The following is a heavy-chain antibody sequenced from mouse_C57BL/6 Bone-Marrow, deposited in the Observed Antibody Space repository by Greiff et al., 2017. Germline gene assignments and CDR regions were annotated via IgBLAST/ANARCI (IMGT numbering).Heavy chain of an antibody. CDR1: GFTFSDAW. J-gene: IGHJ1*03. V-gene: IGHV6-6*01. CDR2: IRNKANNHAT. D-gene: IGHD1-1*01. Sequence: EVKLEESGGGLVQPGGSMKLSCAASGFTFSDAWMDWVRQSPEKGLEWVAEIRNKANNHATYYAESVKGRLTISRDDSKSSVYLQMNSLRAEDTGIYYCTRHYGSSYWYFDVWGTGTTVTVSS. CDR3: TRHYGSSYWYFDV.